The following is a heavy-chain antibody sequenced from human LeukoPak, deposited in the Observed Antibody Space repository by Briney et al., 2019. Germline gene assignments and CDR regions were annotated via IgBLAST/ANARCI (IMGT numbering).Heavy chain of an antibody. CDR2: INPNSGGT. V-gene: IGHV1-2*02. D-gene: IGHD6-13*01. J-gene: IGHJ4*02. Sequence: INPNSGGTNYAQKFQGRVTMTRDTSISTAYMELSRLRSDDTAVYYCARAGGGSSWPLVVDYWGQGTLVTVSS. CDR3: ARAGGGSSWPLVVDY.